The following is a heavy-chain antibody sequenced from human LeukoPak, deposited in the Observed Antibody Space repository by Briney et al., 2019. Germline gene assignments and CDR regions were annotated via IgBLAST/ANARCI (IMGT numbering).Heavy chain of an antibody. CDR2: IRYDGSNK. CDR1: GFTFSSYG. CDR3: AKDWGDLRPFDY. J-gene: IGHJ4*02. D-gene: IGHD3-10*01. V-gene: IGHV3-30*02. Sequence: GGTLRLSCAASGFTFSSYGMHWVRQAPGKGLEWVAFIRYDGSNKYYADSVKGRFTISRDNSKNTLYLQMNSLRAEDTAVYYCAKDWGDLRPFDYWGQGTLVTVSS.